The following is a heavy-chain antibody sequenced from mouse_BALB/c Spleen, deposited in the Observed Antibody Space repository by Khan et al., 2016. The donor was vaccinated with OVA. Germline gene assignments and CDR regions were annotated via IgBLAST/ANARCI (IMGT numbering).Heavy chain of an antibody. CDR1: GYSFTGYF. V-gene: IGHV1-20*02. CDR3: TRIHRSDFDY. J-gene: IGHJ2*01. CDR2: INPHIGET. D-gene: IGHD1-1*01. Sequence: VRLQQSGPELVRPGASVKISCTASGYSFTGYFMNWVMQSHGKSLEWIGRINPHIGETFYNQRFKDKATLTVDESSSTAHMELRSLASEDSAVYYCTRIHRSDFDYWGQGTTLTVSS.